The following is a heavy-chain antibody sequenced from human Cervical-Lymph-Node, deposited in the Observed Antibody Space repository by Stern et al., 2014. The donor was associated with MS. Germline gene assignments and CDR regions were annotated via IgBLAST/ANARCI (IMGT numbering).Heavy chain of an antibody. CDR3: ARDRVIDF. CDR2: INTDTGNP. J-gene: IGHJ4*02. V-gene: IGHV7-4-1*02. D-gene: IGHD2-21*01. Sequence: QVQLVQSGSELRRPGASVKLSCKASGYRFNSYSINWVRQAPGQGLEWMGWINTDTGNPTYAQGFTGRFVFSLDTSVTTAYLHISSLEADDTAVYYCARDRVIDFWGQGTLVTVSS. CDR1: GYRFNSYS.